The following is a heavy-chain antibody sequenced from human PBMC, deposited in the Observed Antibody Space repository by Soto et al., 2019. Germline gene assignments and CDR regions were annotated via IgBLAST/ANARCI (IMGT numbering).Heavy chain of an antibody. CDR2: IFQSGST. CDR3: ARGRGRYSSGWSWFDP. CDR1: GGTIRSPDW. V-gene: IGHV4-4*02. Sequence: SETLSLTCGVSGGTIRSPDWWTWVRQPPGKGLEWIGEIFQSGSTNYTPSLESRVTISVDKSKNQFSLTLTSVTAADTAVYFCARGRGRYSSGWSWFDPWGQGILGTVS. D-gene: IGHD6-19*01. J-gene: IGHJ5*02.